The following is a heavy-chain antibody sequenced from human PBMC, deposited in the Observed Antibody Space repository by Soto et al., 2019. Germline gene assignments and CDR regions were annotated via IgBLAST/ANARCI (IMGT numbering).Heavy chain of an antibody. J-gene: IGHJ4*02. V-gene: IGHV4-34*01. Sequence: QVQLQQWGAGLLKPSETLSLTCAVYGGSFIDYSWRWIRQSPDKGLEWIGEINYSGSTNYNPSLKSRVTISVDTSKNQFSLKLNSVTAADTALYYCARARELVVVVPATFDYWGQGTLVTVSS. D-gene: IGHD2-15*01. CDR3: ARARELVVVVPATFDY. CDR1: GGSFIDYS. CDR2: INYSGST.